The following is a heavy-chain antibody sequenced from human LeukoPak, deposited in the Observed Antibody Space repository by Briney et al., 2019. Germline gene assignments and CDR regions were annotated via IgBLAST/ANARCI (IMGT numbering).Heavy chain of an antibody. Sequence: GGSLRLSCAASGYTFSSYWMHWVRQAPGKGRVWVSRINSDGSSTSYADSVKGRFTISRDNAKNTLYLQMNSLRAEDTAVYYCARAPVSVYYYMDVWGKGTTVTVSS. D-gene: IGHD3-10*01. V-gene: IGHV3-74*01. J-gene: IGHJ6*03. CDR1: GYTFSSYW. CDR3: ARAPVSVYYYMDV. CDR2: INSDGSST.